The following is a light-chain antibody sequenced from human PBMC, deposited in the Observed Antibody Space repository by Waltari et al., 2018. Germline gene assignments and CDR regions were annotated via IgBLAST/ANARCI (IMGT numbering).Light chain of an antibody. V-gene: IGKV3-20*01. CDR2: GAS. CDR3: QQYGSSSWT. CDR1: QSVSSSY. J-gene: IGKJ1*01. Sequence: EIVLTQSPGTLSLSPGERATLSCRASQSVSSSYLAWYQQKPGQAPRLLIYGASSRANGIPDRFSGSGSGKDFTLTISRLEPEDFAVYYCQQYGSSSWTFGQGTKVEIK.